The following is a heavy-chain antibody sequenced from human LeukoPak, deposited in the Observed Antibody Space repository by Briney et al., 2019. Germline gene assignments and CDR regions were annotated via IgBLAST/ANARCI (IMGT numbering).Heavy chain of an antibody. CDR3: AGAAAAYFDY. V-gene: IGHV4-59*01. J-gene: IGHJ4*02. Sequence: SETLSLTCTVSGGSISSYYWSWIRQPPGKGLEWIGYIYYSGSTNYNPSLKSRVTISVDTSKNQFSLKLSSVTAADTAVYYCAGAAAAYFDYWGQGTLVTVSP. CDR1: GGSISSYY. CDR2: IYYSGST. D-gene: IGHD6-13*01.